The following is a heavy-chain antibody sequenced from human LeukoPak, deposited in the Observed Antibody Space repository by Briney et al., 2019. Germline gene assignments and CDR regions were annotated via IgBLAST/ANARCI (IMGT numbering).Heavy chain of an antibody. CDR1: GFTFSSYG. CDR3: ARDGADSAFDI. CDR2: INWNGGST. V-gene: IGHV3-20*04. D-gene: IGHD3/OR15-3a*01. J-gene: IGHJ3*02. Sequence: GGSLRLSCAASGFTFSSYGMSWVRQAPGKGLEWVSGINWNGGSTGYADSVKGRFTISRDNAKNSLYLQMNSLRAEDTALYYCARDGADSAFDIWGQGTMVTVSS.